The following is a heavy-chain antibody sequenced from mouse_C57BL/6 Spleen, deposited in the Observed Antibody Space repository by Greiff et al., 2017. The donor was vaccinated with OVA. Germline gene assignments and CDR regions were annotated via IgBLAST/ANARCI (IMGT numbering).Heavy chain of an antibody. CDR1: GYTFTDYN. D-gene: IGHD4-1*01. CDR3: ARLRTGTFYFDY. CDR2: INPNNGGT. Sequence: VQLQQSGPELVKPGASVKMSCKASGYTFTDYNMHWVKQSHGKSLEWIGYINPNNGGTSYNQKFKGKATLTVNKSSSTAYMELRSLTSEDSAVYYCARLRTGTFYFDYWGQGTTLTVSS. V-gene: IGHV1-22*01. J-gene: IGHJ2*01.